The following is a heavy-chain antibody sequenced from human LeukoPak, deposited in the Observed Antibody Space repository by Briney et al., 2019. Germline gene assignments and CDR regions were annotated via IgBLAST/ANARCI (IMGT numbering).Heavy chain of an antibody. CDR1: GYTLTELS. CDR2: FDPEDGET. D-gene: IGHD1-1*01. CDR3: ATAQGRSVWNDVEGWFDP. J-gene: IGHJ5*02. V-gene: IGHV1-24*01. Sequence: ASVKVSCKVSGYTLTELSMHWVRQAPGEGLEWMGGFDPEDGETIYAQKFQGRVTMTEDTSTDTAYMELSSLRSEDTAVYYCATAQGRSVWNDVEGWFDPWGQGTLVTVSS.